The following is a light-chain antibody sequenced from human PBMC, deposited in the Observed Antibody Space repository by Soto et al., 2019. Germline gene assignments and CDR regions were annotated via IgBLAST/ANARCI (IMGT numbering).Light chain of an antibody. Sequence: QAVVTQEPSLTVSPGGTVTLTCASSTGAVTSGYYPNWVQQKPGQTPRALIYSTDNKHSWTPARFSGSLLGGKAALTLSGAQPEDEAEYYCLLYFCGHVVFGGGTKVTVL. V-gene: IGLV7-43*01. CDR1: TGAVTSGYY. CDR3: LLYFCGHVV. CDR2: STD. J-gene: IGLJ2*01.